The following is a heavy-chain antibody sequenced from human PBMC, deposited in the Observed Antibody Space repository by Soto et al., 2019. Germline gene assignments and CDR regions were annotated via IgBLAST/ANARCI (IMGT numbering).Heavy chain of an antibody. CDR2: IYPGDSDT. D-gene: IGHD6-13*01. Sequence: GESLKISCKGSGYSFTSYWIGWVRQMPGKGLEWMGIIYPGDSDTRYSSSFQGQVTISADKSISTAYLQWSSLKASDTAMYYCARQYSSSWYAVVLDYWGQGTLVTVSS. CDR3: ARQYSSSWYAVVLDY. V-gene: IGHV5-51*01. J-gene: IGHJ4*02. CDR1: GYSFTSYW.